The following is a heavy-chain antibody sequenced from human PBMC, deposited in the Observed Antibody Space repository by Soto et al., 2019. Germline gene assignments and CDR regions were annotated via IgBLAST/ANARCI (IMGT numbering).Heavy chain of an antibody. CDR3: AKDQVSLHYGSGSYIAFDY. CDR2: ISGSGGST. D-gene: IGHD3-10*01. CDR1: GFTFSSYA. J-gene: IGHJ4*02. V-gene: IGHV3-23*01. Sequence: GGSLRLSCAASGFTFSSYAMSWVRQAPGKGLEWVSAISGSGGSTYYADSVKGRFTISRDNSKNTLYLQMNSLRAEDTAVYYCAKDQVSLHYGSGSYIAFDYWGQGTLVSVSS.